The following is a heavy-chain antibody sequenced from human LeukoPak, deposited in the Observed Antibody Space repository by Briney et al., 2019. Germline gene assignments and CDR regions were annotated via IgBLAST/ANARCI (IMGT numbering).Heavy chain of an antibody. V-gene: IGHV4-59*01. CDR3: ARGHLLNGWFKYDAFEI. J-gene: IGHJ3*02. D-gene: IGHD6-19*01. CDR1: GSSITNYY. CDR2: IYYSGST. Sequence: SETLSLTCTVSGSSITNYYWSWIRQPPGKGLEWIGYIYYSGSTNYNPSLKSRVTISVDTSKNQFSLKLTSVTAADTAVYYCARGHLLNGWFKYDAFEIWGQGTMVTVSS.